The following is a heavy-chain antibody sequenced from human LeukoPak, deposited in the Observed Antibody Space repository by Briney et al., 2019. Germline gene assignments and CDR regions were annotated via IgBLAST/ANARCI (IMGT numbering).Heavy chain of an antibody. CDR1: GFTFGSYA. V-gene: IGHV3-23*01. J-gene: IGHJ4*02. CDR3: AKELIVVVLPTASRPSDY. D-gene: IGHD2-2*01. CDR2: ISGSRTST. Sequence: GGSLRLSCAASGFTFGSYAMSWVRQAPGMGLEWVSTISGSRTSTYYADSVKGRFTISRDNSRNTLYLQMNSLRAEDTAVYYCAKELIVVVLPTASRPSDYWGQGTLVTVSS.